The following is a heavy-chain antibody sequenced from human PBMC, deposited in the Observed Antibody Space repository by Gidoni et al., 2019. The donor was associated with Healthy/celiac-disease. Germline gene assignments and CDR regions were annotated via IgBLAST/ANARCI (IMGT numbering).Heavy chain of an antibody. Sequence: EVQLVESGGGRVQHGRSLSMYCAASGFPLDDVAMHWVRHAPGKGLESVSGISCNSGIIGYADSVTGRFTISRDNAKISLYLQMNSLRSEYTALYCCAKDMYYYDSSGYGGIVDWGQGTLVTVSS. CDR2: ISCNSGII. V-gene: IGHV3-9*01. CDR1: GFPLDDVA. CDR3: AKDMYYYDSSGYGGIVD. D-gene: IGHD3-22*01. J-gene: IGHJ4*02.